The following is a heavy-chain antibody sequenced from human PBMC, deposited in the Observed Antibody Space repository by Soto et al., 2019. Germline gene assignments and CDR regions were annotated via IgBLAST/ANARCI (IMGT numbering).Heavy chain of an antibody. CDR3: AKEMIFAHSYGY. D-gene: IGHD5-18*01. Sequence: GGSLRLSCAASGFTFSSHAMSWVRQAPGKGLEWVSAISGSGGSTYYADSVKGRFTISIDNSKNTLYLQMNSLRAEDTAVYYCAKEMIFAHSYGYWGQGTLVTVSS. J-gene: IGHJ4*02. CDR2: ISGSGGST. V-gene: IGHV3-23*01. CDR1: GFTFSSHA.